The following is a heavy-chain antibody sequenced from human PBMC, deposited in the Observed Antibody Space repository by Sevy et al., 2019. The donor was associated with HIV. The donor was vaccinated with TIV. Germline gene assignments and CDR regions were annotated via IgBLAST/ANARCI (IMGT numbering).Heavy chain of an antibody. J-gene: IGHJ4*02. D-gene: IGHD3-10*01. CDR3: ARGPECELTSFLSH. V-gene: IGHV3-30-3*01. CDR1: GFTFRTYA. Sequence: GGYLRLCCAASGFTFRTYAFHWVRQTPGRGLVCIGLISSNGDNALYANSVRGRFTISRDNSMNTLYLQMTSLTPDDTAVYYCARGPECELTSFLSHWGQGTLVTVSS. CDR2: ISSNGDNA.